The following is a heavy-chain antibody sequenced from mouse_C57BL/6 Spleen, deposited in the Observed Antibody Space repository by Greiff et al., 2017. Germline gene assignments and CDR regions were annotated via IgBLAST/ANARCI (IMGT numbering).Heavy chain of an antibody. Sequence: EVKLVESGGGLVKPGGSLKLSCAASGFTFSSYTMSWVRQTPEKRLEWVATISGGGGNTYYPDSVKGRFTISRDNAKNTLYLQMSSLRSEDTALDYCARQGGNYYAMDYWGQGTSVTVSS. V-gene: IGHV5-9*01. J-gene: IGHJ4*01. CDR3: ARQGGNYYAMDY. D-gene: IGHD1-1*02. CDR2: ISGGGGNT. CDR1: GFTFSSYT.